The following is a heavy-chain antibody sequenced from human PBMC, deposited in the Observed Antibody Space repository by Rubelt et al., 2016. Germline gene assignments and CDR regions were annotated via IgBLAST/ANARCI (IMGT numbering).Heavy chain of an antibody. Sequence: GLEWVSAISGSGGSTYYADSVKGRFTISRDNSKNTLYLQMNSLRPEDTAVYYCVSPYSGGWYYLDYWGQGTLVTVSS. J-gene: IGHJ4*02. D-gene: IGHD6-19*01. CDR3: VSPYSGGWYYLDY. V-gene: IGHV3-23*01. CDR2: ISGSGGST.